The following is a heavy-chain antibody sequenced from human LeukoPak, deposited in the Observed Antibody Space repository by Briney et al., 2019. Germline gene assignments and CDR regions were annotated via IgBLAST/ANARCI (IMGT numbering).Heavy chain of an antibody. CDR3: ARLRCGGYYYYFDS. J-gene: IGHJ4*02. D-gene: IGHD3-22*01. CDR2: IDWDDDR. V-gene: IGHV2-70*11. CDR1: GGSISSYY. Sequence: TLSLTCTVSGGSISSYYWSWIRQPPGKALEWLARIDWDDDRYYTTSLRTRLTISKDTSKNQVVLTLTNMDPVDTATYYCARLRCGGYYYYFDSWGQGTLVTVSS.